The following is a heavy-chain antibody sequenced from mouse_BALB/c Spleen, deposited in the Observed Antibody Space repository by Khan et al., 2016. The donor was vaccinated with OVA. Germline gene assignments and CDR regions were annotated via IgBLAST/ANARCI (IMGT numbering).Heavy chain of an antibody. CDR1: GYTFTRYW. V-gene: IGHV1-87*01. J-gene: IGHJ2*01. CDR2: IYPGDGDT. D-gene: IGHD1-1*02. CDR3: ASHYCHYFDD. Sequence: QMQLEESGAELARPGASVKLSCKASGYTFTRYWLLWVKQRPGQGLEWIGAIYPGDGDTRYNQKFKGKATLTADKSSSTAYMQSSSLSSDDAAVYYWASHYCHYFDDWGQGTTLTVSS.